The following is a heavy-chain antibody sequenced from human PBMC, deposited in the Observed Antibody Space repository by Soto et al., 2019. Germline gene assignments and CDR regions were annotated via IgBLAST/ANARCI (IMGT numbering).Heavy chain of an antibody. V-gene: IGHV1-18*01. Sequence: ASVKVSCEASGYTFTSYGISWVRQAPGQGLEWMGWISAYNGNTNYAQKLQGRVTMTTDTSKEQFSLKLSSVTAADTAVYYCAVYKYGHYYFDYWGQGTLVTVSP. J-gene: IGHJ4*02. CDR3: AVYKYGHYYFDY. CDR1: GYTFTSYG. CDR2: ISAYNGNT. D-gene: IGHD3-10*01.